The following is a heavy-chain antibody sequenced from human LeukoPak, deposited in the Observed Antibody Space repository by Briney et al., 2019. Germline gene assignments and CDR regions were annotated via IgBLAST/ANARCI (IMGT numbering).Heavy chain of an antibody. CDR3: ARRDGYNYDY. CDR2: IRYDGSNK. V-gene: IGHV3-30*02. CDR1: GFTFSSYG. Sequence: GGSLRLSCAASGFTFSSYGMHWVRQAPGKGLEWVAFIRYDGSNKYYADSVKGRFTISRDNSKNTLYLQMNSLGAEDTAVYYCARRDGYNYDYWGQGTLVTVSS. J-gene: IGHJ4*02. D-gene: IGHD5-24*01.